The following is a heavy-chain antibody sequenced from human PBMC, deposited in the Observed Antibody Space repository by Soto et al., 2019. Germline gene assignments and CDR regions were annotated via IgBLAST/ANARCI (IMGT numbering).Heavy chain of an antibody. J-gene: IGHJ5*02. CDR1: GFTFSNYG. CDR3: ARAGIVATTQLGWFDP. D-gene: IGHD1-26*01. V-gene: IGHV3-33*01. Sequence: QVQLVESGGGVVQPGRSLRLSCTASGFTFSNYGIHWVRQAPGKGLEWVAVIWPDGNNKYYPDCVKGRFTISRDNXKXKLYLQMNSLRAEDTAVYYCARAGIVATTQLGWFDPWGQGTLVTVST. CDR2: IWPDGNNK.